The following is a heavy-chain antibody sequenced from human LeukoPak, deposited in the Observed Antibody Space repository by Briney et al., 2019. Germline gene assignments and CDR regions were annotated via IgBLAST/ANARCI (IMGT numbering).Heavy chain of an antibody. CDR1: GFTFSSYA. CDR2: ISGSGGST. Sequence: GGSLRLSCAASGFTFSSYAMSWVRQAPGKGLEWVSTISGSGGSTYYADSVKGRFTISRDNSKNTLYLQMNSLRAEDTAVYYCAKGRIGYSYGYSDYWGQGTLVIVSS. V-gene: IGHV3-23*01. D-gene: IGHD5-18*01. CDR3: AKGRIGYSYGYSDY. J-gene: IGHJ4*02.